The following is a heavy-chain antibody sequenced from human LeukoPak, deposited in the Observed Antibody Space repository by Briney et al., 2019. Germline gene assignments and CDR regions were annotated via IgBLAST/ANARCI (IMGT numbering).Heavy chain of an antibody. V-gene: IGHV3-7*01. CDR3: ARDPRIAVAGGGLY. D-gene: IGHD6-19*01. J-gene: IGHJ4*02. CDR2: IKQDGSEK. Sequence: GGSLRLSCAASGFTFSSYWMSWVRQAPGKGLEWVANIKQDGSEKYYVDSVKGRFTISRDNAKNSLYLQMNSLRAEDTAVYYCARDPRIAVAGGGLYWGQGTLVTVSS. CDR1: GFTFSSYW.